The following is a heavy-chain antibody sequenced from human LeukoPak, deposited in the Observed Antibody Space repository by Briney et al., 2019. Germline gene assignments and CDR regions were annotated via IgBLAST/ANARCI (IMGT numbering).Heavy chain of an antibody. CDR1: GFTFGSHW. D-gene: IGHD4-17*01. V-gene: IGHV3-74*01. Sequence: GGSLRLSCAASGFTFGSHWMHWARQAPGKGLGWVSRINGDETSTAYADSVKGRFTISRDNAKNTLYLQMNSLRAEDTAVYYCARDLRTTGAFDIWGQGTMVTVSS. CDR2: INGDETST. CDR3: ARDLRTTGAFDI. J-gene: IGHJ3*02.